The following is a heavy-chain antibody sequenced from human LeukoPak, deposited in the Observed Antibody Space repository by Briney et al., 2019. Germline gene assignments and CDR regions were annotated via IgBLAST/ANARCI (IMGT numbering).Heavy chain of an antibody. CDR2: INAGNGNT. CDR3: ARRDYSKGNFDY. V-gene: IGHV1-3*03. J-gene: IGHJ4*02. CDR1: GYTFTSYA. D-gene: IGHD4-11*01. Sequence: GASVKVSCKASGYTFTSYAMHWVRQAPGQRLEWMGWINAGNGNTKYSQEFQGRVTITRDTSASTAYMELSSLRSEDMAVYYCARRDYSKGNFDYWGQGILVTVSS.